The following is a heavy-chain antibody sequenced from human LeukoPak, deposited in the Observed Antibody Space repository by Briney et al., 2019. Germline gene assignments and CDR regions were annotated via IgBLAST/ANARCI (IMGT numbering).Heavy chain of an antibody. CDR3: AKDLEIFGVVTAASFDY. V-gene: IGHV3-23*01. CDR1: GFTFSSYG. CDR2: ISGSGGST. J-gene: IGHJ4*02. Sequence: PGGSLRLSCAASGFTFSSYGMSWVRQAPGKGLEWVSAISGSGGSTYYADSVKGRFTISRDNSKNTLYLQMNSLRAEDTAVYYCAKDLEIFGVVTAASFDYWGQGTLVTVSS. D-gene: IGHD3-3*01.